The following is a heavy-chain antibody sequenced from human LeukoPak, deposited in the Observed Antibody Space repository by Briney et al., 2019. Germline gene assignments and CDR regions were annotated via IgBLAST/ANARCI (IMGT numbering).Heavy chain of an antibody. Sequence: GESLKISCKGSGYSFTSYWIGWVRQMPGKGLEWMGIIYPGDSDTRYSPSLQGQVTISADKSISTAYLQWSSLKASDTAMYYCARLLGYCSGGSCYPDTFDYWGQGTLVTVSS. CDR1: GYSFTSYW. D-gene: IGHD2-15*01. CDR2: IYPGDSDT. CDR3: ARLLGYCSGGSCYPDTFDY. V-gene: IGHV5-51*01. J-gene: IGHJ4*02.